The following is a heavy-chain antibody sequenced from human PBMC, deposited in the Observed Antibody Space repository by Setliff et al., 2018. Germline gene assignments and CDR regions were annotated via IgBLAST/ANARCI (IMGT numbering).Heavy chain of an antibody. J-gene: IGHJ3*02. V-gene: IGHV4-61*02. Sequence: PSETLSLTCAVSGGSITSGSYYWSWIRQPAGEGLEWIGRLHTSGTTDYNPSLKGRVTISVDTSKNQFSLRLRSVTAADTALYYCRQAVVGRDVFDIWGQGTVVTVSS. CDR3: RQAVVGRDVFDI. CDR2: LHTSGTT. D-gene: IGHD1-1*01. CDR1: GGSITSGSYY.